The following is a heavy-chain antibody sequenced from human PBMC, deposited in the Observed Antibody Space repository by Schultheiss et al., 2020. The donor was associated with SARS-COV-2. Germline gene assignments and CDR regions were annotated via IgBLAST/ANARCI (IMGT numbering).Heavy chain of an antibody. J-gene: IGHJ6*02. Sequence: SQTLSLTCAVYGGSFSGYYWSWIRQPPGKGLEWIGEINHSGSTNYNPSLKSRVTISVDTSKNQFSLKLSSVTAADTAVYYCARHGGSNYVVAYYYGMDVWGQGTTVTVSS. V-gene: IGHV4-34*01. CDR3: ARHGGSNYVVAYYYGMDV. CDR1: GGSFSGYY. CDR2: INHSGST. D-gene: IGHD3-16*01.